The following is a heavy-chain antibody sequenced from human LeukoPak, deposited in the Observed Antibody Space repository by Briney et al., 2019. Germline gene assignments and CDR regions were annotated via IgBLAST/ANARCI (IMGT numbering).Heavy chain of an antibody. CDR3: AKAYRPAAFDY. CDR2: ISYDGSNK. CDR1: GFTFNSYG. Sequence: PGGSLRLSCAASGFTFNSYGMHWVRQAPGKGLEWVAVISYDGSNKYYADSVKGRFTISRDNSKNTLYLQMNSLRAEDTAVYYCAKAYRPAAFDYWGQGTLVTVSS. V-gene: IGHV3-30*18. J-gene: IGHJ4*02. D-gene: IGHD2-2*01.